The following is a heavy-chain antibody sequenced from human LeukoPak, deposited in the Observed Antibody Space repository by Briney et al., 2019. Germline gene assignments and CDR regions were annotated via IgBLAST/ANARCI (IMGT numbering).Heavy chain of an antibody. Sequence: SETLSLTCTVSGGSIGSYYWSWIRQPPGKGLEWIGYIYYSGSTNYNPSLKSRVTISVDTSKNQFSLKLSSVTAADTAVYYCARDMSPSRYSSGWYAWGQGTLVTVSS. J-gene: IGHJ5*02. CDR3: ARDMSPSRYSSGWYA. V-gene: IGHV4-59*01. D-gene: IGHD6-19*01. CDR1: GGSIGSYY. CDR2: IYYSGST.